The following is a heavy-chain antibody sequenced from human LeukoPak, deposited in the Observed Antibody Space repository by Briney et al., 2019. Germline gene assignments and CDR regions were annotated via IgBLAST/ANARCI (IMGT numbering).Heavy chain of an antibody. J-gene: IGHJ6*02. D-gene: IGHD4-11*01. V-gene: IGHV1-18*01. CDR2: ISGYNGNT. CDR1: GYTFSNYG. Sequence: ATVKVSCKASGYTFSNYGITWLRQAPGQGLECMGWISGYNGNTNYARRLQDRVTMTTDTSTSTAYMELRSLRSDDTAVYYCAKFMTTINLFNYYTMDVWGQGTTVTVSS. CDR3: AKFMTTINLFNYYTMDV.